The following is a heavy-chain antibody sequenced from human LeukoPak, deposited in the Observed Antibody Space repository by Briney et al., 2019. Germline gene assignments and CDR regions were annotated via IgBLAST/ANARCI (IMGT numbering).Heavy chain of an antibody. J-gene: IGHJ4*02. Sequence: PSETLSLTFTVSGGSISSYYWSWIRQPPGKGLEWIGYIYYSGSTNYNPSLKSRVTISVDTSKNQFSLKLSSVTAADTAVYYCARVGKWGMIVDYWGQGTLVTVSS. D-gene: IGHD3-22*01. V-gene: IGHV4-59*01. CDR1: GGSISSYY. CDR2: IYYSGST. CDR3: ARVGKWGMIVDY.